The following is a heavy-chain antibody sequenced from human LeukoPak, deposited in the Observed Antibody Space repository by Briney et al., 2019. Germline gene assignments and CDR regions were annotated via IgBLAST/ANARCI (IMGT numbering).Heavy chain of an antibody. Sequence: SETLSLTCTVSGGSISSYYWSWIRQPPGKGLEWIGYIYYSGSTNYNPSLRSRVTISVDTSKNQFSLKLSSVTAADTAVYYCARGDYSNYQLGFIDYWGQGTLVTVSS. V-gene: IGHV4-59*01. CDR3: ARGDYSNYQLGFIDY. D-gene: IGHD4-11*01. CDR1: GGSISSYY. J-gene: IGHJ4*02. CDR2: IYYSGST.